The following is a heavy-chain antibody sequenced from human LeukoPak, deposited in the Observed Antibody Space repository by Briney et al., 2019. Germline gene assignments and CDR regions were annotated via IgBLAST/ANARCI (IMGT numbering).Heavy chain of an antibody. CDR3: ARGTARPDAFDI. CDR1: GYTFSSYA. J-gene: IGHJ3*02. V-gene: IGHV1-69*04. D-gene: IGHD1-7*01. CDR2: IIPILGIA. Sequence: SVKVSCKASGYTFSSYAISWVRQAPGQGLEWMGRIIPILGIANYAQKFQGRVTITADKSTSTAYMELSSLRSEDTAVYYCARGTARPDAFDIWGQGTMVTVSS.